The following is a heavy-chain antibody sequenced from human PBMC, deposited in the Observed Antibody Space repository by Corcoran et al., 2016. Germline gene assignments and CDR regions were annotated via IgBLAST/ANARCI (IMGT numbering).Heavy chain of an antibody. D-gene: IGHD1-26*01. CDR2: IYYSGST. V-gene: IGHV4-59*01. CDR1: GGSISSYY. J-gene: IGHJ6*02. Sequence: QVQLQESGPGLVKPSETLSLTCTVSGGSISSYYWSWIRQPPGKGLEWIGYIYYSGSTNYNPSLKIRVTISVDTSKNQFSLKLSSVTAADTAVYYGARGGSYSPVVYYGMDVWGQGTTVTVSS. CDR3: ARGGSYSPVVYYGMDV.